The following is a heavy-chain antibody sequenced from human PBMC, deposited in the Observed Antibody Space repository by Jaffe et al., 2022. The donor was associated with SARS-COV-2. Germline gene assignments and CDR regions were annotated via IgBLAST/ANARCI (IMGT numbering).Heavy chain of an antibody. V-gene: IGHV3-30*03. CDR2: ISYDGSNT. J-gene: IGHJ5*01. Sequence: QVQLVESGGGVVQPGRSLRLSCAASGFTLSIFGIHWVRQAPGKGLEWVAVISYDGSNTYYADSVKGRFTISRDNSKNTLYLQMDSLRAEDTAVYYCATDTPGTVSGWFDSWGPGTLVTVSS. CDR1: GFTLSIFG. CDR3: ATDTPGTVSGWFDS. D-gene: IGHD1-1*01.